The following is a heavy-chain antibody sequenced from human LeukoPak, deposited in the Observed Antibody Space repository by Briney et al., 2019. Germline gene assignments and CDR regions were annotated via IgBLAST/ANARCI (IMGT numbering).Heavy chain of an antibody. J-gene: IGHJ4*02. CDR1: GFTFSSYN. CDR2: ITSSSNYI. D-gene: IGHD6-13*01. V-gene: IGHV3-21*01. Sequence: GGSLRLSCAASGFTFSSYNMNWVRQAPGKGLEWVSSITSSSNYIYYADSVKGRFTISRDNAKNSLYLQMNSLRAEDTAVYYCARDLGYSSSWSFDYWGQGTLVTVSS. CDR3: ARDLGYSSSWSFDY.